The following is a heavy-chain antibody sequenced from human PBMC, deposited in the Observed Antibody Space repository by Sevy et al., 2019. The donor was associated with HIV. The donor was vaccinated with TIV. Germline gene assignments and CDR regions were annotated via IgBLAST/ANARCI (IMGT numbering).Heavy chain of an antibody. J-gene: IGHJ4*02. V-gene: IGHV3-23*01. CDR2: ISGSGGST. Sequence: GGSLRLSCAASGFTFSSYAMSWVRQAPGKGLEWVSAISGSGGSTYYADSVKGRFTISRDNSKNTLYLQMNSLRAEDTAVYYCAEDHSGWYLAWVDYWGQGTLVTVSS. CDR3: AEDHSGWYLAWVDY. D-gene: IGHD6-19*01. CDR1: GFTFSSYA.